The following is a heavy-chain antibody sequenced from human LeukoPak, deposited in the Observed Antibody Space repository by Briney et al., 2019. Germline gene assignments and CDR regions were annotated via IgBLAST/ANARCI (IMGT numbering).Heavy chain of an antibody. Sequence: PGGSLRLSCAASGFTFDDYAMHWVRQAPGKGLEWVSGISWNSGSIGYADSVKGRFTISRDNAKNSLYLQMNSLRAEDMALYYCAKDARGYYDSSGYLDYWGQGTLVTVSS. D-gene: IGHD3-22*01. J-gene: IGHJ4*02. CDR3: AKDARGYYDSSGYLDY. CDR2: ISWNSGSI. CDR1: GFTFDDYA. V-gene: IGHV3-9*03.